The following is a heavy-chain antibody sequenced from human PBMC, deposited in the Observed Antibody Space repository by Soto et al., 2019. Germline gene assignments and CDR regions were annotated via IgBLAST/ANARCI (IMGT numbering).Heavy chain of an antibody. Sequence: GGSLRLSCAASGFTFSSYAMSWVRQAPGKGLEWVSAISGSGGSTYYADSVKSRFTISRDKSSTTAYMELSSLRSEDTAVYYCARDNRSGGGVGWYYYYGMDVWGQGTTVTSP. V-gene: IGHV3-23*01. J-gene: IGHJ6*02. D-gene: IGHD1-26*01. CDR3: ARDNRSGGGVGWYYYYGMDV. CDR2: ISGSGGST. CDR1: GFTFSSYA.